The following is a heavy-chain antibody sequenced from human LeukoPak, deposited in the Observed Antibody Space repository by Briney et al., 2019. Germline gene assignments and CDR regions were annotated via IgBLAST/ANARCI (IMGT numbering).Heavy chain of an antibody. Sequence: SKTLSLTCTVSGGSISSSSYYWGWIRQPPGKGLEWIGRIYYSGSTYYNPSLKSRVTISVDTSKNQFSLKLSSLTAADTAVYYCARRLRGYSYGIDYWGQGTLVTASS. CDR1: GGSISSSSYY. D-gene: IGHD5-18*01. CDR3: ARRLRGYSYGIDY. CDR2: IYYSGST. V-gene: IGHV4-39*01. J-gene: IGHJ4*02.